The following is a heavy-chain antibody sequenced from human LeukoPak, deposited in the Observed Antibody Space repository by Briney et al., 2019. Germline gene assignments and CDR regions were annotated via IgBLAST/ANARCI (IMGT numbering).Heavy chain of an antibody. D-gene: IGHD2-21*01. CDR1: GYTFTSYG. V-gene: IGHV1-18*01. J-gene: IGHJ4*02. Sequence: GASVKVSCKASGYTFTSYGISWVRQAPGQGLEWMGWISAYNGNTNYAQKLQGRVTMTTDTSTSTAYMELRSLRSDDTAVYYCAIDKGLAYCGGDCPGDFDYWGQGTLVTVSS. CDR3: AIDKGLAYCGGDCPGDFDY. CDR2: ISAYNGNT.